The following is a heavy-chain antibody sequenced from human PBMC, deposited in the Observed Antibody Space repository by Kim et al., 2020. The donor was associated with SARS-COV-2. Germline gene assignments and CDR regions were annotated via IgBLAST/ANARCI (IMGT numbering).Heavy chain of an antibody. CDR2: ISGSGGST. Sequence: GGSLRLSCAASGFTFSSYAMSWVRQAPGKGLEWVSAISGSGGSTYYADSVKGRFTISRDNSKNTLYLQMNSLRAEDTAVYYCAKDSIPVYDSSGYYWFLESAPNYYGMDVWGQGTTVTVSS. V-gene: IGHV3-23*01. J-gene: IGHJ6*02. CDR3: AKDSIPVYDSSGYYWFLESAPNYYGMDV. CDR1: GFTFSSYA. D-gene: IGHD3-22*01.